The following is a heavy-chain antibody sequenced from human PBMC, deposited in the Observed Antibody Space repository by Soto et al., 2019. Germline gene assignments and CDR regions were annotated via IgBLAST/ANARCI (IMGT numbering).Heavy chain of an antibody. CDR3: ARDYSSSWYGWYYYGMDV. CDR2: INPNSGGT. D-gene: IGHD6-13*01. V-gene: IGHV1-2*02. J-gene: IGHJ6*02. Sequence: ASVKVSCKASGYTFTGYYMLWVRQAPGQGLEWMGWINPNSGGTNYAQKFQGRVTMTRDTSISTAYMELSRLRSDDTAVYYCARDYSSSWYGWYYYGMDVWGQGTTVTVSS. CDR1: GYTFTGYY.